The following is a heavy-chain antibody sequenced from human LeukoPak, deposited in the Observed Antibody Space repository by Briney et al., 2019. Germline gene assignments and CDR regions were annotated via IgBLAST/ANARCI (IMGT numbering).Heavy chain of an antibody. V-gene: IGHV4-30-4*08. D-gene: IGHD2-2*02. CDR3: AREVICSTTVCYIDY. J-gene: IGHJ4*02. Sequence: SQTLSLTCTVSGGSISSGDYYWSWIRQPPGKGLEWIGYIYNSGSTYYNPSLKSRVTISVDTSKNQFSLKLSSVTAADTALYYCAREVICSTTVCYIDYWGQGAQVTVSS. CDR2: IYNSGST. CDR1: GGSISSGDYY.